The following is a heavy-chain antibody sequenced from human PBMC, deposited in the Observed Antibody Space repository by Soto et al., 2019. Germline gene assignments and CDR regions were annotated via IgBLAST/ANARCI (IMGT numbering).Heavy chain of an antibody. CDR1: GGSISSYY. D-gene: IGHD1-26*01. V-gene: IGHV4-59*01. Sequence: LSLTCTVSGGSISSYYWSWIRQPPGKGLEWIGYIYYSGSTNYNPSLKSRVTISVDTPKNQFSLKLSSVTAADTAVYYCATSIVGATGGFDYWGQGTQVTVSS. CDR2: IYYSGST. CDR3: ATSIVGATGGFDY. J-gene: IGHJ4*02.